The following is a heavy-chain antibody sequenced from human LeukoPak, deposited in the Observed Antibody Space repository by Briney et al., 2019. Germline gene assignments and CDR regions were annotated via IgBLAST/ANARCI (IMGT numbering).Heavy chain of an antibody. J-gene: IGHJ4*02. CDR3: ARDHVLLWFGEPRTLPDY. CDR1: GFTFSSYA. Sequence: GGSLRLSCAASGFTFSSYAMHWVRQAPGKGLEWVAVISYDGSNKYYADSVKGRFTISRDNSKNTLYLQMNSLRAEDTAVYYCARDHVLLWFGEPRTLPDYWGQGTLVTVSS. V-gene: IGHV3-30-3*01. D-gene: IGHD3-10*01. CDR2: ISYDGSNK.